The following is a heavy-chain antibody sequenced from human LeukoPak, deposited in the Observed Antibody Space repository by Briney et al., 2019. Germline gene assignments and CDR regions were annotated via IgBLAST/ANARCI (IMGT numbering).Heavy chain of an antibody. CDR1: GFTFSSYS. J-gene: IGHJ4*02. D-gene: IGHD3-10*01. CDR3: ARDGFITMVRGVMDY. V-gene: IGHV3-48*04. Sequence: GSLRLSCAASGFTFSSYSMNWVRQAPGKGLEWVSYISSSGSTIYYADSVKGRFTISRDNAKNSLYLQMNSLRAEDTAVYYCARDGFITMVRGVMDYWGQGTLVTVSS. CDR2: ISSSGSTI.